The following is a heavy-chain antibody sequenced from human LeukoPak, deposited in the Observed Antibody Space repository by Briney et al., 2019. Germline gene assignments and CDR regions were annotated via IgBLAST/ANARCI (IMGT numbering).Heavy chain of an antibody. CDR1: GFTFSNAW. CDR3: TPLGGGRYGLDY. J-gene: IGHJ4*02. Sequence: GGSLRLSCAASGFTFSNAWMTWVRQAPGKGLEWVGRVKRKTDGGTTDYAAPVKGRFTISRDDTQKTLFLQMNSLKTEDTAVYYRTPLGGGRYGLDYWGQGILVTVSS. V-gene: IGHV3-15*01. CDR2: VKRKTDGGTT. D-gene: IGHD3-16*01.